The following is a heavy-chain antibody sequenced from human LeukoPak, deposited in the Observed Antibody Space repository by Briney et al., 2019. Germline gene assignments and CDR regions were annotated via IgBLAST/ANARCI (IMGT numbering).Heavy chain of an antibody. Sequence: GRSLRLSCAASGFTFSGYAMHWVRQAPGKGLEWVAVISYDGSNKYYADSVKGRFTISRDNSKNTLYLQMNSLRAEDTAVYYCARDQCGGDCYSVLGYFDYWGQGTLVTVSS. D-gene: IGHD2-21*02. CDR2: ISYDGSNK. V-gene: IGHV3-30*04. J-gene: IGHJ4*02. CDR1: GFTFSGYA. CDR3: ARDQCGGDCYSVLGYFDY.